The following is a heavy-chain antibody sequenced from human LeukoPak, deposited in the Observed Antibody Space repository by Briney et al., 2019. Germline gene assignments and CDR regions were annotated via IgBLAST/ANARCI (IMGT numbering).Heavy chain of an antibody. Sequence: GGSLRLSCTTPKFNFNNYGMTWVRQAPGKGLEWVSSISGSGGNTQYAASVQGRFTISRDNSKNTMYLQMNSLRAEDTAVYYCAREDQLLSLDYWGQGTLVTVSS. CDR2: ISGSGGNT. D-gene: IGHD2-2*01. J-gene: IGHJ4*02. V-gene: IGHV3-23*01. CDR3: AREDQLLSLDY. CDR1: KFNFNNYG.